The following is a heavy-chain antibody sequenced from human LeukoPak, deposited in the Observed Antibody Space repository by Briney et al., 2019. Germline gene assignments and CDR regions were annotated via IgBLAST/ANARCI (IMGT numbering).Heavy chain of an antibody. CDR1: GFTFSSYA. J-gene: IGHJ3*02. D-gene: IGHD5-18*01. CDR2: ISGSGGST. CDR3: AKDRGYSYGYYDAFDI. V-gene: IGHV3-23*01. Sequence: PGGSLRLSCAASGFTFSSYAMSWVRQAPGKGLEWVSGISGSGGSTYYADSVKGRFTISRDNSKNTLYLQMNSLRAEDTAVYYCAKDRGYSYGYYDAFDIWGQGTMVTVSS.